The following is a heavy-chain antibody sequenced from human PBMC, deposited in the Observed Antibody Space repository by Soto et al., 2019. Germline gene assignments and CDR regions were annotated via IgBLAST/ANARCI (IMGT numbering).Heavy chain of an antibody. CDR3: AAKVGTTHFFAF. J-gene: IGHJ4*02. D-gene: IGHD5-12*01. V-gene: IGHV4-31*03. CDR2: IYHTGST. CDR1: GDPVSSGSYY. Sequence: TSETLSLTCSVSGDPVSSGSYYWTWVRQHPVKGLEWIGYIYHTGSTYYNPSLQSRLIMSIDTSKNQFSLHLYSVTAADTAVFFCAAKVGTTHFFAFWGRGYLVTVSS.